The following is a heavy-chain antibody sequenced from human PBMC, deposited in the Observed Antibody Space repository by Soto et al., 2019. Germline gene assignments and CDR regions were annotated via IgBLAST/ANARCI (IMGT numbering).Heavy chain of an antibody. CDR2: IRQDGSEK. V-gene: IGHV3-7*05. J-gene: IGHJ4*02. CDR3: AKASGGSFRLNPFDS. Sequence: GSLRLSCVGSGFTFSSNWMTWVRQAPGKGLEWVGNIRQDGSEKNYVDSVKGRFTISRDNAKNSLYLQMNSLRAEDTAVYYCAKASGGSFRLNPFDSWGQGXLVTVSS. CDR1: GFTFSSNW. D-gene: IGHD2-15*01.